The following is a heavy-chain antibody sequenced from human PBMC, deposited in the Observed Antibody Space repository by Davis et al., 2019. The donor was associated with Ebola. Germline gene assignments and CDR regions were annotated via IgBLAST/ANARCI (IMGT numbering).Heavy chain of an antibody. Sequence: GESLKISCAASGFTFSSYGMHWVRQAPGKGLEWVAVIWYDGSNKYYADSVKGRFTISRDNSKNTLYLQMNSLRAEDTAVYYCARDVWIVVRSGWFDPWGQGTLVTVSS. CDR3: ARDVWIVVRSGWFDP. D-gene: IGHD3-22*01. V-gene: IGHV3-33*08. CDR1: GFTFSSYG. J-gene: IGHJ5*02. CDR2: IWYDGSNK.